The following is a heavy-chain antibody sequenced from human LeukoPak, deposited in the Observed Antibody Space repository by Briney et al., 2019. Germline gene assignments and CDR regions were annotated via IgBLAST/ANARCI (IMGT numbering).Heavy chain of an antibody. D-gene: IGHD2-15*01. J-gene: IGHJ4*02. CDR2: ISYDGGNK. Sequence: QPGRSLRLSCAASGFTFSSYGMHWVRQAPGKGLEWVAVISYDGGNKYYADSVKGRFTISRDNSKNTLYLQMNSLRAEDTAVYYCAKEYLGYCSGGSCYPLDYWGQGTLVTVSS. V-gene: IGHV3-30*18. CDR3: AKEYLGYCSGGSCYPLDY. CDR1: GFTFSSYG.